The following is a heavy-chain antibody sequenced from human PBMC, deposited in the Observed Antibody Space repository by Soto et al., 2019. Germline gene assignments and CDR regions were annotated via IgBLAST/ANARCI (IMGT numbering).Heavy chain of an antibody. Sequence: GGSLRLSCAASGFTFSSYAMSWVRQAPGKGLEWVSAISGSGGSTYYADSVKGRFTISRDNSKNTLYLQMNSLRAEETAVYYCAIIHYYDSSGYYSVYYYYYYGMDVWGQGTTVTVSS. CDR1: GFTFSSYA. CDR2: ISGSGGST. D-gene: IGHD3-22*01. V-gene: IGHV3-23*01. CDR3: AIIHYYDSSGYYSVYYYYYYGMDV. J-gene: IGHJ6*02.